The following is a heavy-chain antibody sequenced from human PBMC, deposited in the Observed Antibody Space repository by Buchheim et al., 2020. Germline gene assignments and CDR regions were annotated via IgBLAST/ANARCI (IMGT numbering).Heavy chain of an antibody. CDR3: ARDLSGSQDY. CDR1: GFTLRTYW. J-gene: IGHJ4*02. D-gene: IGHD1-26*01. V-gene: IGHV3-74*01. CDR2: INEDGSFT. Sequence: EVQLEESGGGLVQPGGSLRLSCAASGFTLRTYWMHWVRQAPGKGLEWVSRINEDGSFTNYADSVKGRFNISRDNAEKTLYLQMTSLRVEDTAMYYCARDLSGSQDYWGQGTL.